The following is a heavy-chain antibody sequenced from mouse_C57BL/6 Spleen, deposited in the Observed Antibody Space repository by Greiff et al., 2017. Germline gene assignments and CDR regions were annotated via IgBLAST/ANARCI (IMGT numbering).Heavy chain of an antibody. CDR3: ARPYGSSPYYFDD. CDR2: ISSGSSTI. V-gene: IGHV5-17*01. J-gene: IGHJ2*01. D-gene: IGHD1-1*01. Sequence: EVHLVESGGGLVKPGGSLKLSCAASGFTFSDYGMHWVRQAPEKGLEWVAYISSGSSTIYYADTVKGRFTISRDNAKNTLFLQMTSLRSEDTAMYYCARPYGSSPYYFDDWGQGTTLTVSS. CDR1: GFTFSDYG.